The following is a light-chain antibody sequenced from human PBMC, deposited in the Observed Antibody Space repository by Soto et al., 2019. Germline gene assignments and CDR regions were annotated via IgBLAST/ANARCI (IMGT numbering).Light chain of an antibody. CDR2: GAS. V-gene: IGKV3-15*01. CDR1: ESVGST. Sequence: EIVMTQSPATLSVSPGERATLSCRASESVGSTLAWYQQKPGQAPRLLIYGASTRATGIPARFSGSGSGTEFTLTISSLQSEDFAVYYCQQYSKWPLTFGGGTTVAIQ. J-gene: IGKJ4*01. CDR3: QQYSKWPLT.